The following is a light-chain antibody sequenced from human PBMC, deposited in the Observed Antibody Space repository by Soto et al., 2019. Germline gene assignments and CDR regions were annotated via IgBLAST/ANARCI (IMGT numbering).Light chain of an antibody. CDR1: QSVGSN. Sequence: EIVMTQSPATLSVSPGERATLSCRASQSVGSNLAWYHLKPGQAPRRLIYGASTRATGIPARFSGSVSGTDFPLTISSLQSEDFAIYFCQQYNRWPPARTFGQGTKVEIK. CDR3: QQYNRWPPART. J-gene: IGKJ1*01. V-gene: IGKV3-15*01. CDR2: GAS.